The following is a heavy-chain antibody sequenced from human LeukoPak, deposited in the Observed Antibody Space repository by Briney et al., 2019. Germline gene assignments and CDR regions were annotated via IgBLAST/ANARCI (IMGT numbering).Heavy chain of an antibody. J-gene: IGHJ6*03. CDR1: GYTFTSFD. Sequence: ASLKVSCKASGYTFTSFDINWVRQAAGQGLEWMGWMRPGSGNTGYAESFQGRITLTRDTSTNTAFMELSSLTSEDTAVYYCARGYYYYYYMGVWGKGTTVTVSS. V-gene: IGHV1-8*01. CDR2: MRPGSGNT. CDR3: ARGYYYYYYMGV.